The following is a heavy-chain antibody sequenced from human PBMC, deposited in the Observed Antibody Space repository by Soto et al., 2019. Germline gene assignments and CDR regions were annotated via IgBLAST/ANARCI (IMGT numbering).Heavy chain of an antibody. V-gene: IGHV3-48*01. CDR3: ARVSSSGDRPLDY. CDR2: ISSSTTNI. Sequence: PGGSLRLSCAASGFTFSGYSMTWVRQAPEKGLEWVSYISSSTTNIYYADSVKGRFTISRDNAKNSLYLQVNSLRAGDTAVYYCARVSSSGDRPLDYWGQGTPVTVSS. CDR1: GFTFSGYS. J-gene: IGHJ4*02. D-gene: IGHD6-19*01.